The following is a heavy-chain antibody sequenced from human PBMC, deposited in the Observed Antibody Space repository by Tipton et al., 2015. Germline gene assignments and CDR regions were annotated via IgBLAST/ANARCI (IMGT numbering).Heavy chain of an antibody. J-gene: IGHJ4*02. V-gene: IGHV3-30*01. D-gene: IGHD1/OR15-1a*01. CDR2: ISFDDNNQ. CDR3: ARDRRDGGLVGNMIRNDY. Sequence: SLRLSCTPSGFTFITYAMHWVRQAPGKGLEWVAVISFDDNNQYYADSVKGRFTISRDSSKNTLYLQMNSLRAEDTAVYYCARDRRDGGLVGNMIRNDYWGQGTLVTVSS. CDR1: GFTFITYA.